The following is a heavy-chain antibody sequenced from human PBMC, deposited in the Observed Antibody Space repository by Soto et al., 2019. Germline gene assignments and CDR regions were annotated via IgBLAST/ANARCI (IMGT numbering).Heavy chain of an antibody. CDR1: GFTFSSYG. J-gene: IGHJ4*02. CDR3: ARESITMVRGVDY. V-gene: IGHV3-33*01. Sequence: VQLVESGGGVVQPGRSLRLSCAASGFTFSSYGMHWVRQAPGKGLEWVAVIWDDGSNKYYADSVKGRFTISRDNSKNTLYLQMNSLRAEDTAVHYCARESITMVRGVDYWGQGTLVTVSS. CDR2: IWDDGSNK. D-gene: IGHD3-10*01.